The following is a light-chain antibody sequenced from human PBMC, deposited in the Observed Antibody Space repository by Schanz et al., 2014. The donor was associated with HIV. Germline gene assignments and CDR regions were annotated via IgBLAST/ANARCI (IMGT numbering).Light chain of an antibody. CDR2: EVN. V-gene: IGLV2-14*02. CDR1: SSDVGSYNL. CDR3: SSYTSSNTLEV. Sequence: QSALTQPASVSGSPGQSITISCTGTSSDVGSYNLVSWYQQYPGKVPKLMIYEVNKRPSGVSNRFSGSKSGNTASLTISGLQAEDEADYYCSSYTSSNTLEVFGTGTKLTVL. J-gene: IGLJ1*01.